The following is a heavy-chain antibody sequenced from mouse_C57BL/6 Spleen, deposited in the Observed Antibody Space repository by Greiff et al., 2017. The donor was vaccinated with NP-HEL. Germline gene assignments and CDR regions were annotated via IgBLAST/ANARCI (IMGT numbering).Heavy chain of an antibody. V-gene: IGHV1-77*01. CDR2: IGPGSGST. Sequence: VQLQQSGAELVKPGASVKISCKASGYTFTDYNINWVKQRPGQGLEWIGKIGPGSGSTYYNEKLKGKATLTADKSSSTAYMQLSSLTSEDSAVYFWARSGGDYAMDYWGQGTSVTVSS. CDR1: GYTFTDYN. CDR3: ARSGGDYAMDY. J-gene: IGHJ4*01. D-gene: IGHD1-1*02.